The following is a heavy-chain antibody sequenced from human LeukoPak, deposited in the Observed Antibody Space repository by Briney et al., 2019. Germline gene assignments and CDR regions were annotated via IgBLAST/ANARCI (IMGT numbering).Heavy chain of an antibody. CDR1: GGSISNYY. CDR2: IYYSGST. D-gene: IGHD1-1*01. Sequence: SETLSLTCTVSGGSISNYYWSWIRQPPGKGLEWIGYIYYSGSTNCNPSLRSRVTISVDTSKNQFSLKLSSVTAADTALYFCARDSMRIQTGTTPWGQGTLVTVSS. J-gene: IGHJ5*02. V-gene: IGHV4-59*01. CDR3: ARDSMRIQTGTTP.